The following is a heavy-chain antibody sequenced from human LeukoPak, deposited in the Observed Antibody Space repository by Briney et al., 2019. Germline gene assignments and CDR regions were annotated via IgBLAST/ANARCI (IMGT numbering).Heavy chain of an antibody. CDR1: GYTFTSYY. CDR3: ASESSGWYGNY. Sequence: GASVKVSCKASGYTFTSYYMHWVRQAPGQGLEWMGIINPSGGSTSYAQKFQGRVTMTRDTSTSTVYMELSSLRSEDTAVYYGASESSGWYGNYWGQGTLVTVSS. CDR2: INPSGGST. J-gene: IGHJ4*02. D-gene: IGHD6-19*01. V-gene: IGHV1-46*01.